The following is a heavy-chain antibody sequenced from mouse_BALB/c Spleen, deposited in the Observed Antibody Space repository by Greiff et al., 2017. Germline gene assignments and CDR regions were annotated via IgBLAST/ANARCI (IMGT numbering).Heavy chain of an antibody. Sequence: VQLQQSGAELVRSGASVKLSCTASGFNIKDYYMHWVKQRPEQGLEWIGWIDPENGDTEYAPKFQGKATMTADTSSNTAYLQLGSLTSEDTAVYYCNYYGSRYYFDYWGQGTTLTVSS. CDR1: GFNIKDYY. J-gene: IGHJ2*01. D-gene: IGHD1-1*01. V-gene: IGHV14-4*02. CDR2: IDPENGDT. CDR3: NYYGSRYYFDY.